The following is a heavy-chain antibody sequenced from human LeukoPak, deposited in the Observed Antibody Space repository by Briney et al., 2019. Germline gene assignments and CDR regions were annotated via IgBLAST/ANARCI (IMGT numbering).Heavy chain of an antibody. Sequence: ASVTVSCTASGYTFTSYYMHWVRQAPGQGLEWMGIINPSGGSTSYAQKFQGRVTMTRDTSTSTVYMELSSLRSEDTAVYYCARARGDPVYYYYGMDVWGQGTTVTVSS. D-gene: IGHD3-10*01. J-gene: IGHJ6*02. CDR3: ARARGDPVYYYYGMDV. V-gene: IGHV1-46*01. CDR2: INPSGGST. CDR1: GYTFTSYY.